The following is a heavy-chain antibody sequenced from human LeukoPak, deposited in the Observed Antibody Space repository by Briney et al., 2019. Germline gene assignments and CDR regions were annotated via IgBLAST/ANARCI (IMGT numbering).Heavy chain of an antibody. D-gene: IGHD2-15*01. CDR3: ARARTYCDAFDI. CDR1: GGSISSYY. J-gene: IGHJ3*02. V-gene: IGHV4-59*01. CDR2: IYYSGST. Sequence: SETLSLTCTVSGGSISSYYWSWIRQPPGKGLEWIGYIYYSGSTNYNPSLKSRVTISVDTSKNQFSLTLSSVTAADPAVFFCARARTYCDAFDISGQARMATVSS.